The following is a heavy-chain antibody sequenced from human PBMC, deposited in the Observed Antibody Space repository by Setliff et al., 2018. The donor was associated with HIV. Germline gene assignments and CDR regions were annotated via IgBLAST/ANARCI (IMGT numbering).Heavy chain of an antibody. CDR2: VDYTGST. V-gene: IGHV4-39*07. D-gene: IGHD3-22*01. J-gene: IGHJ5*02. CDR3: ARMTYYYDSSSYRENWLDP. CDR1: GGSISTSNYY. Sequence: SETLSLTCTVSGGSISTSNYYWGWVRQPPGKGLEWVGNVDYTGSTYYNPSLESRVTISVDTSKNQFSLKLSSVTAADTAVYYCARMTYYYDSSSYRENWLDPWGQGTLVTVSS.